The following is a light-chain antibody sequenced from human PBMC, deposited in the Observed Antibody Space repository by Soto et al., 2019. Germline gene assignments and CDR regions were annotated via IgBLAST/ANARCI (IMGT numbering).Light chain of an antibody. CDR3: QQYVTSPPGT. J-gene: IGKJ1*01. Sequence: EIVLTQSPGTLSLSPGERATLSFRASQSVSNNYLAWYQQKPGQAPRLLIYGASSRATGIPDRFSGSGSGTDFTLTISRLEPGDFAVYYCQQYVTSPPGTFGQGTKVDIK. V-gene: IGKV3-20*01. CDR2: GAS. CDR1: QSVSNNY.